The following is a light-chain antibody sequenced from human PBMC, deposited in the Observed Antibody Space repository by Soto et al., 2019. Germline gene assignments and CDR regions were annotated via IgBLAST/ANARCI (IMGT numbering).Light chain of an antibody. J-gene: IGLJ3*02. V-gene: IGLV1-40*01. CDR1: SSNIGAGYD. CDR2: GNS. Sequence: QPVLTQPPSVSGAPGQRVTISCTGSSSNIGAGYDVHWYQQLPGTAPKLLTYGNSNRPSGVPDRFSGSKSGTSASLAITGLQAEDEADYYCQSYDSSLSWVFGGGTKLTVL. CDR3: QSYDSSLSWV.